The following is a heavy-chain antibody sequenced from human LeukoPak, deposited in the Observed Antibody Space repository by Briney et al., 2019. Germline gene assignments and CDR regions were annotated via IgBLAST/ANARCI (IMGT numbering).Heavy chain of an antibody. D-gene: IGHD6-13*01. CDR2: IKQDGSEK. J-gene: IGHJ4*02. Sequence: GGSLRLSCAASGFTFSSYWMSWVRQAPGKGLEWVANIKQDGSEKYYVDSVKGRLTISRDNAKNSLYLQMNSLRAEDTAVYYCARIERYSSSTQLDYWGQGTLVTVSS. CDR3: ARIERYSSSTQLDY. CDR1: GFTFSSYW. V-gene: IGHV3-7*01.